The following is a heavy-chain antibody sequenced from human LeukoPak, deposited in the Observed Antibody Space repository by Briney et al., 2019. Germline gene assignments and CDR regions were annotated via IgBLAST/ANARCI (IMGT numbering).Heavy chain of an antibody. CDR2: IYYSGST. Sequence: SETLSLTCTVSGGSISSSTYYGGWIRRPPRKGLEWIGSIYYSGSTYYNPSLKSRVTVSVDTSKNQFSLKLSSVTAADTAVYYCVRGSTLRHYQYWGQGTLVTVSS. CDR1: GGSISSSTYY. V-gene: IGHV4-39*01. J-gene: IGHJ4*02. D-gene: IGHD3-16*01. CDR3: VRGSTLRHYQY.